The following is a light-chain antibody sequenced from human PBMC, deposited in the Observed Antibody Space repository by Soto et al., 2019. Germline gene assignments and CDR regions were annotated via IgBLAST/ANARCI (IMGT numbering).Light chain of an antibody. CDR1: QSVGRNY. CDR2: SAS. Sequence: IVSTQSPGPLSLSPGESATLSCRASQSVGRNYLAWFQKKPGQAPRLLIHSASGRATGIPDRFSGSGSGTDFTLTVSRLEPEDLAVYYCHQYASEPLTFGGGTKVEIK. CDR3: HQYASEPLT. V-gene: IGKV3-20*01. J-gene: IGKJ4*01.